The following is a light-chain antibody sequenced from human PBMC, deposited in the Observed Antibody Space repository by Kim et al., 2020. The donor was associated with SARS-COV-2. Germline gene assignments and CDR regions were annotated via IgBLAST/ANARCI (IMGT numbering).Light chain of an antibody. Sequence: GRSATISGTGTSSDVGGDNHVSWYQHHPGKAPKLMIYEVTKRPSGVPDRFSGSKSGNTASLTVSGLQAEDEADYYCGSYVGNNNFVFGTGTKVTVL. CDR3: GSYVGNNNFV. J-gene: IGLJ1*01. CDR1: SSDVGGDNH. V-gene: IGLV2-8*01. CDR2: EVT.